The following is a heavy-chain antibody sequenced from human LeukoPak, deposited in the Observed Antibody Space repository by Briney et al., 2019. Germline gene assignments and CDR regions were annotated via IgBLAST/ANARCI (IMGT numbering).Heavy chain of an antibody. Sequence: SQTLSLTCAISGDSVSSISGGWNWIRQSPSRGLEWLGKTYYRSRWYTDYAIFVESRISIKSDTSKNQFSLQLNSVTPEDTAVYYCVRDLGPGRAFWFDPWGHGTLVTVSS. J-gene: IGHJ5*02. D-gene: IGHD3-10*01. CDR3: VRDLGPGRAFWFDP. V-gene: IGHV6-1*01. CDR2: TYYRSRWYT. CDR1: GDSVSSISGG.